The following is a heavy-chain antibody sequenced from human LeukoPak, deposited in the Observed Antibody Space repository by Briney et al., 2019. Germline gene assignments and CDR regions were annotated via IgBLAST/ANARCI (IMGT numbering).Heavy chain of an antibody. CDR3: TSEHTSYYDFWSGYYDY. V-gene: IGHV3-15*01. Sequence: GGTLRLSCAASGFTFSNAWMSWVRQAQGKGRELVWRIKSKNDGGTTEYAAPVEDRLTISREDSKNTLYMQINSLKTEDTGVYYCTSEHTSYYDFWSGYYDYWGQGTLVTVSS. D-gene: IGHD3-3*01. CDR1: GFTFSNAW. CDR2: IKSKNDGGTT. J-gene: IGHJ4*02.